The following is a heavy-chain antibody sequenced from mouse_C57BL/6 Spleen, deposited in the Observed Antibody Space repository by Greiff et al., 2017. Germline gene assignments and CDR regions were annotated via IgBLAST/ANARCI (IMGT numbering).Heavy chain of an antibody. CDR2: ISYSGST. Sequence: EVKVVESGPGMVKPSQSLSLTCTVTGYSITSGYDWHWIRHFPGNKLEWMGYISYSGSTNYNPSLKSRISITHDTSKNHFFLKLNSVTTEDTATYYCARAGLLRAPDYWGQGTTLTVSS. D-gene: IGHD1-1*01. V-gene: IGHV3-1*01. J-gene: IGHJ2*01. CDR3: ARAGLLRAPDY. CDR1: GYSITSGYD.